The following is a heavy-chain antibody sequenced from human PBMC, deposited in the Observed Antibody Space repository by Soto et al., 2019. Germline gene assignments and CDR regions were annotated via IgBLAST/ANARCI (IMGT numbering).Heavy chain of an antibody. CDR1: GFTFTNAW. V-gene: IGHV3-15*07. D-gene: IGHD3-22*01. J-gene: IGHJ4*01. CDR2: IKSKTDGGTT. CDR3: TTDSYSTIIIVRFDY. Sequence: EVQLVESGGGLVKPRGSLRLSCAASGFTFTNAWINWVRQAPGKGLEWVGRIKSKTDGGTTDYAEPVKGRFAISRDDSNNMVYLQMNSLKIEDTAVYYCTTDSYSTIIIVRFDYWGHGTLVTVSS.